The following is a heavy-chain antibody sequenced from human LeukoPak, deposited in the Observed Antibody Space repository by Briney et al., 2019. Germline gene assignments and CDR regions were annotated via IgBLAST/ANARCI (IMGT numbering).Heavy chain of an antibody. Sequence: ASVKVSCKASGYTFTGYFMHWVRQAAGQGLEWMGWINTNSGGTNYAQKFQGRVTVTRDTSISTSYMELSRLRSDDTAVYYCARGDYGSGSHYSPNSYHIDVWGKGTTVTVSS. D-gene: IGHD3-10*01. CDR3: ARGDYGSGSHYSPNSYHIDV. CDR2: INTNSGGT. J-gene: IGHJ6*03. CDR1: GYTFTGYF. V-gene: IGHV1-2*02.